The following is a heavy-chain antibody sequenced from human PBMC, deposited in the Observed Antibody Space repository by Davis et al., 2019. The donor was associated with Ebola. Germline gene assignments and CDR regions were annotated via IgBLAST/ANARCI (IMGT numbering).Heavy chain of an antibody. CDR3: ARGTDGGYYYYGMDV. CDR1: GGSFSGYY. D-gene: IGHD4-23*01. V-gene: IGHV4-34*01. CDR2: IYYSGST. Sequence: MPSETLSLTCAVYGGSFSGYYWGWIRQPPGKGLEWIGSIYYSGSTYYNPSLKSRVTISVDTSKNQFSLKLSSVTAADTAVYYCARGTDGGYYYYGMDVWGQGTTVTVSS. J-gene: IGHJ6*02.